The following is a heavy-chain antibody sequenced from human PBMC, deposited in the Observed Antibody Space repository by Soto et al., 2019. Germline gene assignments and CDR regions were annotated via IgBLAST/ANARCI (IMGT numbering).Heavy chain of an antibody. CDR1: GGSISSGNYY. D-gene: IGHD4-17*01. V-gene: IGHV4-31*03. CDR3: ARGDYGDPRVGDF. J-gene: IGHJ4*02. Sequence: QVQLQESGPGLVKPSQTLSLTCTVSGGSISSGNYYWSWIRQHPGNGLEWVGSIYYSGTTYYNPSLKSRVTMSLGTSKTQFSLKLSSVTAADTAVYYCARGDYGDPRVGDFWGQGTLVTVSS. CDR2: IYYSGTT.